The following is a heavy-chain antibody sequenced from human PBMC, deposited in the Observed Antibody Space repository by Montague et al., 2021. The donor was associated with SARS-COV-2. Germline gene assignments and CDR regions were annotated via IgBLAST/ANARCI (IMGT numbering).Heavy chain of an antibody. D-gene: IGHD3-10*01. CDR3: ARMPVLLWFGELGYYGMDV. V-gene: IGHV2-70*01. CDR1: GFSLSTSGMC. CDR2: IDWXDDK. Sequence: PALVKPTQTLTLTCTFSGFSLSTSGMCVSWIRQPPGKALEWLALIDWXDDKYYSTSLKTRLTISKDTSKNQVVLTMTNMDPVDTATYYCARMPVLLWFGELGYYGMDVWGQGTTVTVSS. J-gene: IGHJ6*02.